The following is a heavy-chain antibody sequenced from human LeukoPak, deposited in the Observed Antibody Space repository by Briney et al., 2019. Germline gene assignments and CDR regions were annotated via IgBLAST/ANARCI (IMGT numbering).Heavy chain of an antibody. V-gene: IGHV3-23*01. D-gene: IGHD1-1*01. Sequence: GGSLRLSCAASGFTFSSYTMTWVRQAPGKGLEWVSSITGSGGGTYYADVVKGRFTISRDNSKNTLYLHMNSLRVEDTAVYYCAKAGGTTYFDYWGQGTLVSVSS. CDR2: ITGSGGGT. CDR1: GFTFSSYT. J-gene: IGHJ4*02. CDR3: AKAGGTTYFDY.